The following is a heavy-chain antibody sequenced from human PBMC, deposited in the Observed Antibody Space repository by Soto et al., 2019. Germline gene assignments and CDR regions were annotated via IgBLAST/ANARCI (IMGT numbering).Heavy chain of an antibody. V-gene: IGHV3-23*01. Sequence: EVQLLESGGGLVQPGGSLRLSCAASGLTFGSYALSWVRQAPGKGLEWVSAISISGGTTYYADSVRGRFTISRDNSKNTLYLQMNSLRADDTAVYYCAKDSPSHVGGWELPFDYWGQGTLVTVSS. CDR1: GLTFGSYA. CDR3: AKDSPSHVGGWELPFDY. CDR2: ISISGGTT. D-gene: IGHD2-21*01. J-gene: IGHJ4*02.